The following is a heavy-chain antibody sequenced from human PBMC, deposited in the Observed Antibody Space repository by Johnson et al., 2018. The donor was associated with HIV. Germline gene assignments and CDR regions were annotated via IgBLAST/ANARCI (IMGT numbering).Heavy chain of an antibody. V-gene: IGHV3-66*01. CDR1: GFTVSSNY. CDR2: IYSGGST. CDR3: ARDRGSSGWYDAFDI. Sequence: VQLVESGGGLVQPGGSLRLSCAASGFTVSSNYMSWVRQAPGKGLEWVSVIYSGGSTYYADSVKGRFTISRDNSKNTLYLQMNSLRAEDTAVYYCARDRGSSGWYDAFDIWGQGTMITVYS. D-gene: IGHD6-19*01. J-gene: IGHJ3*02.